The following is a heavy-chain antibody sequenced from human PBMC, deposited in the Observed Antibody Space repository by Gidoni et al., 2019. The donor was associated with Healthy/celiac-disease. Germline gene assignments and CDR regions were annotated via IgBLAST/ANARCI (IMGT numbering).Heavy chain of an antibody. V-gene: IGHV3-21*01. CDR1: GFTFSSYS. CDR2: ISSSSSYI. CDR3: AREHRGSDGMDV. J-gene: IGHJ6*02. D-gene: IGHD3-10*01. Sequence: EVQLVESGGGLVKPGGSLRLSCAASGFTFSSYSMNWVRQAPGKGLEWVSSISSSSSYIYYADSVKGRFTISRDNAKNSLYLQMNSLRAEDTAVYYCAREHRGSDGMDVWGQGTTVTVSS.